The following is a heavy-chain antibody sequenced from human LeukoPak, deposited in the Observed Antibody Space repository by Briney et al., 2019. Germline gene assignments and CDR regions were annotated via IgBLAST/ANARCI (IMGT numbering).Heavy chain of an antibody. D-gene: IGHD3-22*01. Sequence: GRSLRLSCAASGFTFSSYAMSWVRQAPGKGLEWVSTISGSGGTTYYADSVKGRFTISRDNSKNTLYLQMNSLRAEDTAIYHCAKDLWYYTDVSGYYSPEFDWGQGTLVTVSS. CDR3: AKDLWYYTDVSGYYSPEFD. V-gene: IGHV3-23*01. CDR1: GFTFSSYA. J-gene: IGHJ4*02. CDR2: ISGSGGTT.